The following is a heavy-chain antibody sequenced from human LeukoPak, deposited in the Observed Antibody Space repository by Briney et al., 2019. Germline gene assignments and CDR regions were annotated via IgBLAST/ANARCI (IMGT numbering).Heavy chain of an antibody. CDR1: GFTFSSYA. CDR2: ISGSGDST. CDR3: ATSALAVAGTDEFDY. V-gene: IGHV3-23*01. D-gene: IGHD6-19*01. Sequence: PGGSLRLSCAASGFTFSSYAMSWVRQAPGKGLEWVSAISGSGDSTYYADSVKGRFTISRDNAKKSLYLQMNGLRDDDTAVYYCATSALAVAGTDEFDYWGQGTPVTVSS. J-gene: IGHJ4*02.